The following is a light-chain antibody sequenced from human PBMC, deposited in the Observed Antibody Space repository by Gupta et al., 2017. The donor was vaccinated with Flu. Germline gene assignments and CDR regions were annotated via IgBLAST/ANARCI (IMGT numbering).Light chain of an antibody. CDR1: QSVSSTY. Sequence: EIVLTQSPGTLSLSPGERATLSCRASQSVSSTYLAWYQQKPGQAPRLLIYGASSRATGIPDWFSGSGSGTDFTLTISRLEPEDFAVYYCQQFGSSPPFGFGPGTKVDVK. J-gene: IGKJ3*01. V-gene: IGKV3-20*01. CDR3: QQFGSSPPFG. CDR2: GAS.